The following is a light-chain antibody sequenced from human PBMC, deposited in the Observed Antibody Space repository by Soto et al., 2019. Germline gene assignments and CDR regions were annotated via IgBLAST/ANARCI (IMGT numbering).Light chain of an antibody. V-gene: IGLV1-51*01. CDR2: DNN. J-gene: IGLJ2*01. CDR1: SSNIGNNY. Sequence: QSVLTQPPSVSAXPGQTVTIXCSGSSSNIGNNYVSWYQQLPGTAPKLLIYDNNKRPSGIPDRFSGSKSGTSATLGITGLQTGDEADYYCGTWDSSLSAVVFGGGTKLTVL. CDR3: GTWDSSLSAVV.